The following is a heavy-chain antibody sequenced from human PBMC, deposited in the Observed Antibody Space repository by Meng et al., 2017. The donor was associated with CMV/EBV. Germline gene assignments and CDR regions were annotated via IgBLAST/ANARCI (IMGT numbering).Heavy chain of an antibody. Sequence: PSCAIPGASLSSNSAAWSWIRQSPSRGLEWLGRTYYRSKWYNDYAVSVKSRITINPDTSKNQFSLQLNSVTPEDTAVYYCARGRDRPYYYYVMDVWGQGTTVTVSS. D-gene: IGHD5-24*01. CDR3: ARGRDRPYYYYVMDV. CDR2: TYYRSKWYN. CDR1: GASLSSNSAA. J-gene: IGHJ6*02. V-gene: IGHV6-1*01.